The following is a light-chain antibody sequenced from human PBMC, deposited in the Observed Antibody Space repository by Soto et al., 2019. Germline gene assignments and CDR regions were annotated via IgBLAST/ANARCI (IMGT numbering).Light chain of an antibody. CDR1: QSVSNSY. J-gene: IGKJ2*01. Sequence: EIVLTQSPGTLSLSPGERATLSCRASQSVSNSYVAWYQQKPGQPPRLLIYGASSRATGIPDRFSGSGSGTDFTLTISRLEPEDFAVYYCQQYSSSPDTFGQGTKLEIK. V-gene: IGKV3-20*01. CDR3: QQYSSSPDT. CDR2: GAS.